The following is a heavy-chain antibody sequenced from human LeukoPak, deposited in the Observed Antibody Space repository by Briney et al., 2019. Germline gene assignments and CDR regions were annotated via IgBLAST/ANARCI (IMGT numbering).Heavy chain of an antibody. V-gene: IGHV4-61*02. CDR1: GGSISSGSYY. CDR3: ARHEGYYYGSGSSHGWWFDL. D-gene: IGHD3-10*01. J-gene: IGHJ5*02. CDR2: IYTSGST. Sequence: PSETLSLTCTVSGGSISSGSYYWSWIRQPAGKGLAWIGRIYTSGSTNYNPSLKSRVTISVDTSKNQFSLKLSSVTAADTAVYYCARHEGYYYGSGSSHGWWFDLWGQGTLVTVSS.